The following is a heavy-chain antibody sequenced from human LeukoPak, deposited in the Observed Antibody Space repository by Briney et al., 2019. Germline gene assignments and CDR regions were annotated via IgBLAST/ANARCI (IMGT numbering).Heavy chain of an antibody. CDR1: GFTFSSYA. Sequence: GGSLRLSCAASGFTFSSYAMSWVRQAPGKGLEWVSAISGGGGSTYHADSVKGRFTISRDNSKNTLYLQMNSLRAEDTAVYYCAKVGYYDSSGPEYFQHWGQGTLVTVSS. D-gene: IGHD3-22*01. J-gene: IGHJ1*01. CDR2: ISGGGGST. CDR3: AKVGYYDSSGPEYFQH. V-gene: IGHV3-23*01.